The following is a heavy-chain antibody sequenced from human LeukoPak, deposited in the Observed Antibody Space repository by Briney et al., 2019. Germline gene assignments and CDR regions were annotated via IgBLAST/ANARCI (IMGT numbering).Heavy chain of an antibody. CDR2: ISSSSSTI. D-gene: IGHD3-22*01. Sequence: GGSLRLSCAASGFTFSSYSMNWVRQAPGKGLEWISYISSSSSTIYFADSVKGRFTISRDNAKNSLYLQMDSLRAEDTAVYYCARGRELTMIAVVVYGMDVWGQGTTVTVSS. CDR1: GFTFSSYS. CDR3: ARGRELTMIAVVVYGMDV. V-gene: IGHV3-48*01. J-gene: IGHJ6*02.